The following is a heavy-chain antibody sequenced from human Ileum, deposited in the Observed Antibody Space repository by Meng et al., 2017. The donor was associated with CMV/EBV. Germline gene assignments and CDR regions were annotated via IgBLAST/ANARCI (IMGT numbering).Heavy chain of an antibody. CDR1: GFTFSSYA. CDR3: ARGGTTALLYYFDY. J-gene: IGHJ4*02. V-gene: IGHV3-30-3*01. D-gene: IGHD4-11*01. Sequence: GGSLRLSCAASGFTFSSYAMHWVRQAPGKGLEWVAVISYDGSNKYYADSVKGRFTISRDNSKNTLYLQMNSLRAEDTAVYYCARGGTTALLYYFDYWAQGTLATVSS. CDR2: ISYDGSNK.